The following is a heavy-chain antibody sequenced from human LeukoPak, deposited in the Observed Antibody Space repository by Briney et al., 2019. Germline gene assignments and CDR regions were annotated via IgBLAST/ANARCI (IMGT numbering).Heavy chain of an antibody. V-gene: IGHV4-34*01. J-gene: IGHJ4*02. CDR1: GGSFSGYY. Sequence: PSETLSLTCAVYGGSFSGYYWSWIRQPPGKGLEWIGEINHSGSTNYNPSLKSRVTISVDTSKNQFSLKLSSVTAADTAVYYCARLQTGTWVGIRGVIIKPYFDYWGQGTLVTVSS. CDR2: INHSGST. D-gene: IGHD3-10*01. CDR3: ARLQTGTWVGIRGVIIKPYFDY.